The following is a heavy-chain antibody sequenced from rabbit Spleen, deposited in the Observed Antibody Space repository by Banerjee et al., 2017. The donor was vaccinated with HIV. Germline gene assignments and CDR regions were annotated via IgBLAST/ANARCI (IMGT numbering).Heavy chain of an antibody. V-gene: IGHV1S40*01. D-gene: IGHD6-1*01. CDR1: GFSFSSNYY. CDR3: ASGAYDIYWNL. J-gene: IGHJ4*01. Sequence: QSLEESGGGLVQPEGSLTLTCTASGFSFSSNYYMCWVRQAPGKGLEWIACIYAGGSGSTYYASWAKGRFTISKTSSTTVTLQMTSLTAADTATYFCASGAYDIYWNLWGPGTLVTVS. CDR2: IYAGGSGST.